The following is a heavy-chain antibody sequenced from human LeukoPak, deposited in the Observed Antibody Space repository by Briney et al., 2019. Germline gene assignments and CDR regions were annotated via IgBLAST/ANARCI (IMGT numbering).Heavy chain of an antibody. CDR3: ARTGVVVEAVADAFDI. CDR2: IYPGDSDT. D-gene: IGHD3-22*01. Sequence: GESLKISCKGAGYSFTSYWIGWVRQLPGKGLEWMGIIYPGDSDTRYSPSFQGQVTISADKSISTAYLQWSSLKASDTAMYYCARTGVVVEAVADAFDIWGQGTMVTVSS. J-gene: IGHJ3*02. CDR1: GYSFTSYW. V-gene: IGHV5-51*01.